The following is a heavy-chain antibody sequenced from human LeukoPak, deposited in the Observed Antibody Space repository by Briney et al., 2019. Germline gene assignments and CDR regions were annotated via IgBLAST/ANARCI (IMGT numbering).Heavy chain of an antibody. CDR3: ARGTHYFDY. Sequence: HPGGSLRLSCAASGFTFSSYAMHWVRQAPGKGLEWVAVISYDGSNKYYADSVKGRFTISRDNSKNTLYLQMNSLRAEDTAVYYCARGTHYFDYWGQGTLVTVSS. J-gene: IGHJ4*02. CDR1: GFTFSSYA. V-gene: IGHV3-30-3*01. CDR2: ISYDGSNK.